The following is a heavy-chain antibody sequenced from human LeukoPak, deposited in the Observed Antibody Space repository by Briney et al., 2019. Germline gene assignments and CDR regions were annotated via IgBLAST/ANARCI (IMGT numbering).Heavy chain of an antibody. Sequence: PGGSLRLPCAASGFPFSNYAMLWVRQAPGKGLEWVSCISGSGGSTYYADSVKGRFTISRNNSKNTLYLQINSLRAEDTAVYYCAKGNRDDLGYCSGGSCHSSDYWGQGTLVTVAS. CDR3: AKGNRDDLGYCSGGSCHSSDY. CDR1: GFPFSNYA. D-gene: IGHD2-15*01. V-gene: IGHV3-23*01. J-gene: IGHJ4*02. CDR2: ISGSGGST.